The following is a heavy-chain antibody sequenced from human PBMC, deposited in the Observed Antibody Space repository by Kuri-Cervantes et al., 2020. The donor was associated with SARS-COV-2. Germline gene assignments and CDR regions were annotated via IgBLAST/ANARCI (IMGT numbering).Heavy chain of an antibody. CDR2: IYSGGST. D-gene: IGHD5-18*01. J-gene: IGHJ6*03. V-gene: IGHV3-53*01. CDR3: AKSPVDTSMVKGYYYMDV. CDR1: GFTVSSDY. Sequence: GGSLRLSCAASGFTVSSDYMSWVRQAPGKGLEWVSVIYSGGSTYYADSVKGRFTISRDNSKNTLYLQMNSLRAEDTAVYYCAKSPVDTSMVKGYYYMDVWGKGTTVTVSS.